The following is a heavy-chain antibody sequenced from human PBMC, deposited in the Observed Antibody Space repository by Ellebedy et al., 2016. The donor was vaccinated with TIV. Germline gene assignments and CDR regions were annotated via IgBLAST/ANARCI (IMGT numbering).Heavy chain of an antibody. CDR2: IYQDGSAQ. CDR3: ARGGYGRPFDC. J-gene: IGHJ4*02. CDR1: GFSFRSYW. D-gene: IGHD5-12*01. Sequence: GESLKISCAASGFSFRSYWMSWVRQAPGKGLEWVANIYQDGSAQYYVDSVKGRFTISRDNAKNSLFLQTNSLRVEDTAVYFCARGGYGRPFDCWGQGTLVTVSS. V-gene: IGHV3-7*03.